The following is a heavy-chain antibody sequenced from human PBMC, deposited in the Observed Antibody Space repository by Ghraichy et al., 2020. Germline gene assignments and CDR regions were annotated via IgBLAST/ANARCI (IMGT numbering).Heavy chain of an antibody. CDR3: ARFKHGSPNAFDI. CDR2: IHSGGST. V-gene: IGHV4-4*07. D-gene: IGHD1-26*01. CDR1: GGFINNYY. J-gene: IGHJ3*02. Sequence: SETLSLTCTVSGGFINNYYWNWIRQPAGQGLEWIGRIHSGGSTTYSASLESRVTMSVDTSKNQFSLRLNSMSAADTAVYYCARFKHGSPNAFDIWGQGTMVTVSS.